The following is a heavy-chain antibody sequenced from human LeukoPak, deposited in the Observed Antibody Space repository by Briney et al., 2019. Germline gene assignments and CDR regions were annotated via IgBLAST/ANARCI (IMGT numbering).Heavy chain of an antibody. CDR2: INPNSGGA. CDR3: ARQGGVSWNDPVYNWFDP. V-gene: IGHV1-2*02. CDR1: GYTFTGYY. J-gene: IGHJ5*02. D-gene: IGHD1-1*01. Sequence: ASVKVSCKTSGYTFTGYYIQWVRQAPGQGLEWMGWINPNSGGASYVQKFQGRVTMTSDTSISTAYMELSSLRSDDTAVYYCARQGGVSWNDPVYNWFDPWGQGTLVTVSS.